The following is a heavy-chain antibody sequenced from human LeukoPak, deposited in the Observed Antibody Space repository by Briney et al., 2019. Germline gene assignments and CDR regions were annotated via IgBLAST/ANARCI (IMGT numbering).Heavy chain of an antibody. CDR1: GGSFSGYY. Sequence: SETLSLTCAVYGGSFSGYYWSWIRQPPGKGLEWIGEINHSGSTNYNPSLKSRVTIPVDTSKNQFSLKLSSVTAADTAVYYCARGYGSGSYYSAFDIWGQGTMVTVSS. D-gene: IGHD3-10*01. J-gene: IGHJ3*02. CDR2: INHSGST. CDR3: ARGYGSGSYYSAFDI. V-gene: IGHV4-34*01.